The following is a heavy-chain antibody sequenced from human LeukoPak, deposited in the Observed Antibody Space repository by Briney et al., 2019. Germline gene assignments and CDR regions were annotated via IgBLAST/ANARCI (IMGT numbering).Heavy chain of an antibody. CDR1: GGSISSGGYY. CDR3: ARDDCSSTSCLSSAYYMDV. V-gene: IGHV4-30-2*01. CDR2: IYHSGST. D-gene: IGHD2-2*01. J-gene: IGHJ6*03. Sequence: SETLSLTCTVSGGSISSGGYYWSWIRQPPGKGLEWIGYIYHSGSTYYNPSLKSRVTMSVDTSKNQFFLRLSSVTAADTAVYYCARDDCSSTSCLSSAYYMDVWGKGTTVTVSS.